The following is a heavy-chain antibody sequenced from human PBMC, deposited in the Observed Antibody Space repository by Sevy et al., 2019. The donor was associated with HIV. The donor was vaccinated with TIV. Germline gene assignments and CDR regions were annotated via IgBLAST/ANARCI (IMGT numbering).Heavy chain of an antibody. D-gene: IGHD2-2*01. V-gene: IGHV5-51*01. CDR3: ARYPIVVVPAAEYYFDY. J-gene: IGHJ4*02. CDR2: IYPGDSDT. Sequence: GESLKISCKGSGYTFSNYWIGWVRQMPGKGLEWMGVIYPGDSDTRYSPSFQGQVNISADKSSSTAYLQWSSLKTSDTAIYSCARYPIVVVPAAEYYFDYWGQGTLVTVSS. CDR1: GYTFSNYW.